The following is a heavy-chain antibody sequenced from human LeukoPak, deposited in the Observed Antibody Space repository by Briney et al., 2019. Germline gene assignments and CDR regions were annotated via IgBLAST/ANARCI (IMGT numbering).Heavy chain of an antibody. CDR3: ARPRYGSGSYYGY. V-gene: IGHV4-39*07. CDR2: INHSGST. CDR1: GASISGSSYY. D-gene: IGHD3-10*01. J-gene: IGHJ4*02. Sequence: SETLSLTCTVSGASISGSSYYWSWIRQPPGKGLEWIGEINHSGSTNYNPSLKSRVTISVDTSKNQFSLKLSSVTAADTAVYYCARPRYGSGSYYGYWGQGTLVTVSS.